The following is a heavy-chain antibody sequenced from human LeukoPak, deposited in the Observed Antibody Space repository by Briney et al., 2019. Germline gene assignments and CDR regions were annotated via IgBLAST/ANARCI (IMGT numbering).Heavy chain of an antibody. Sequence: PSETLSLTCAVYGGSFSGYYWSWIRQPPGKGLEWIGEINHSGSTNYNPSLKSRVTISVDTSKNQFSLKLSSVTAADTAVYYCARGPRYYGSGSYYNPTHFDYWGQGTLVTVSS. CDR3: ARGPRYYGSGSYYNPTHFDY. CDR1: GGSFSGYY. CDR2: INHSGST. V-gene: IGHV4-34*01. D-gene: IGHD3-10*01. J-gene: IGHJ4*02.